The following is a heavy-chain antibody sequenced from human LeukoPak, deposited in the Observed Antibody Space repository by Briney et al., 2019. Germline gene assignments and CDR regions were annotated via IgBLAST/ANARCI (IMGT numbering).Heavy chain of an antibody. CDR2: IYYSGST. Sequence: PSETLSLTCIVSGGSISSYYWSWIRQPPGKGLEWIGYIYYSGSTNYNPSLKSRVTISVDTSKNQFSLKLSSVTAADTAVYYCARDLGDGDYAFDIWGQGTMVTVSS. CDR1: GGSISSYY. CDR3: ARDLGDGDYAFDI. J-gene: IGHJ3*02. D-gene: IGHD4-17*01. V-gene: IGHV4-59*01.